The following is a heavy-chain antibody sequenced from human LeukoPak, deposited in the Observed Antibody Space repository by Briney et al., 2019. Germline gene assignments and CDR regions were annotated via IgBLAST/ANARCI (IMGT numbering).Heavy chain of an antibody. D-gene: IGHD6-19*01. V-gene: IGHV4-59*08. J-gene: IGHJ4*02. CDR2: IYYSGST. CDR3: ARSDQWLVPFDY. Sequence: PSETLSLTCTVSGDSISRFYWSWIRQPPGKGLEWIGYIYYSGSTHYNPSLKSRVTISVDTSKNQFSLKLTSVTAADTAVYYCARSDQWLVPFDYWGQGTLVTVSS. CDR1: GDSISRFY.